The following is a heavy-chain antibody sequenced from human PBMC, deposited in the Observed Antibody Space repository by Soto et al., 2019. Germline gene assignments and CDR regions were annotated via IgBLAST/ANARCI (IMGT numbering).Heavy chain of an antibody. J-gene: IGHJ3*02. D-gene: IGHD2-2*03. CDR2: VNPNSGNT. CDR1: GYTFTSYD. Sequence: QVQLVQSGAEVKRRGASVKVSCKASGYTFTSYDFNWVRQAPGQGLEWMGWVNPNSGNTDYAQKFQGRVTMTRNTSIRTAYMELSSLRSEDTAVYYCARASYLDPAFDIWGQGTMVTVSS. V-gene: IGHV1-8*01. CDR3: ARASYLDPAFDI.